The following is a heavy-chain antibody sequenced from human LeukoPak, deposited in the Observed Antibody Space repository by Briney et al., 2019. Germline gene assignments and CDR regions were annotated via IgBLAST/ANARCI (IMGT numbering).Heavy chain of an antibody. D-gene: IGHD2-2*01. Sequence: DSVKVSCKVSGYTLTELSMDWVRQAPGKGLERMGGFDREDGETIYAHKFQGRVTMTEDTSTDTAYMELSSLRSDDTAVYYCATDHCSSTSCYSEMRHWGQGTLVTVSS. CDR1: GYTLTELS. CDR3: ATDHCSSTSCYSEMRH. J-gene: IGHJ1*01. V-gene: IGHV1-24*01. CDR2: FDREDGET.